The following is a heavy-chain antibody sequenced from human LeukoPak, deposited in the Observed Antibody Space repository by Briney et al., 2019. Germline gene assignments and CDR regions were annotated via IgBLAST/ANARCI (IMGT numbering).Heavy chain of an antibody. CDR1: GFTFSSYA. D-gene: IGHD5-12*01. Sequence: GGSLRLSCAASGFTFSSYAMSWVRQAPGKGLEWVSAISGSGGSTYYADSAKGRFTISRDNSKNTLYLQMNSLRAEDTAVYYCAKDRLDGYNPLDYWGQGTLVTVSS. CDR2: ISGSGGST. V-gene: IGHV3-23*01. CDR3: AKDRLDGYNPLDY. J-gene: IGHJ4*02.